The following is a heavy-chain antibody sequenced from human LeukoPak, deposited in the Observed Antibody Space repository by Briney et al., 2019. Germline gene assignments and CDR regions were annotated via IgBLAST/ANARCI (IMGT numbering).Heavy chain of an antibody. D-gene: IGHD3-22*01. J-gene: IGHJ4*02. CDR2: INPNSGGT. CDR1: GYTFTGYY. CDR3: AGDSSGYYTIDY. Sequence: SVKVSCKASGYTFTGYYMHWVRQAPGQGLEWMGWINPNSGGTNYAQKFQGRVTMTRDTSISTAYMELSRLRSDDTAVYYCAGDSSGYYTIDYWGQGTLVTVSS. V-gene: IGHV1-2*02.